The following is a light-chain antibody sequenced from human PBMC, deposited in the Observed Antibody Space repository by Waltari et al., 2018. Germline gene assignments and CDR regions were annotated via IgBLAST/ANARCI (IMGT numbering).Light chain of an antibody. Sequence: EIVLSQSPGTLPLSPGERANLSCRASQGIRNNFLAWYQQKPGQAPRLLIFGASSRAAGIPDRFSGSGSGTDFTLTITRLEPEDFAVYYCQQYDSSPRTFGQGTKLEIK. CDR1: QGIRNNF. CDR2: GAS. V-gene: IGKV3-20*01. CDR3: QQYDSSPRT. J-gene: IGKJ2*01.